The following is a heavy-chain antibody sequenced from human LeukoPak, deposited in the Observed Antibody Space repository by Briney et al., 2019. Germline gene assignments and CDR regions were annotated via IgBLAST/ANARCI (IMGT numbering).Heavy chain of an antibody. Sequence: GGSLRLSCAVSGFTVSSNYMNGVRQVPGKGLEWVSIIHSGGRTYYADSVKGRVTISRDNPKNTLYLQMNSLRAEDTAVYYCARDDGAGGPFDYWGQGTLVSVSS. CDR3: ARDDGAGGPFDY. CDR1: GFTVSSNY. D-gene: IGHD3-10*01. V-gene: IGHV3-66*01. J-gene: IGHJ4*02. CDR2: IHSGGRT.